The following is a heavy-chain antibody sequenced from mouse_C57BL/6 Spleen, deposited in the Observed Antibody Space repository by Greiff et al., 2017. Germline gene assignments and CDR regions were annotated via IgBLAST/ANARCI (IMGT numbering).Heavy chain of an antibody. J-gene: IGHJ4*01. V-gene: IGHV1-55*01. D-gene: IGHD2-4*01. CDR1: GYTFTSYW. CDR2: IYPGSGST. CDR3: ARDDYDEGYAMDY. Sequence: VQLQQPGAELVKPGASVKMSCKASGYTFTSYWITWVKQRPGQGLEWIGDIYPGSGSTNYNEKFKSKATLTVDTSSSTAYMQLSSLTSEDSAVYYCARDDYDEGYAMDYWGQGTSGTVSS.